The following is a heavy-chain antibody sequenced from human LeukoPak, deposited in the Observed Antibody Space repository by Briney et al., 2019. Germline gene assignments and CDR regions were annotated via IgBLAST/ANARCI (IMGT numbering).Heavy chain of an antibody. CDR1: GFTFSRYP. CDR2: ISSNGGST. Sequence: GGSLRLSCSASGFTFSRYPMHWVRQAPGKGLAYVSAISSNGGSTYYADSVKGRFTISRDNSKNTLYLQMSSLRAEDTAVYYCARANYGSGSYYFDYWGQGTLVTVSS. J-gene: IGHJ4*02. D-gene: IGHD3-10*01. V-gene: IGHV3-64D*06. CDR3: ARANYGSGSYYFDY.